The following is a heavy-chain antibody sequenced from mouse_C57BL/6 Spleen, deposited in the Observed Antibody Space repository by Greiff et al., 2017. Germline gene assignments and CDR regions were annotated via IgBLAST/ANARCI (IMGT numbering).Heavy chain of an antibody. D-gene: IGHD2-1*01. CDR1: GYTFTSYG. Sequence: QVQLQQSGAELARPGASVKLSCKASGYTFTSYGISWVKQRTGQGLEWIGEIYPRSGNTYYNEKFKGKATLTADKSSSTAYMELRSLTSEDSAVYFCALYDGNCWFAYWGQGTLVTVSA. CDR3: ALYDGNCWFAY. CDR2: IYPRSGNT. V-gene: IGHV1-81*01. J-gene: IGHJ3*01.